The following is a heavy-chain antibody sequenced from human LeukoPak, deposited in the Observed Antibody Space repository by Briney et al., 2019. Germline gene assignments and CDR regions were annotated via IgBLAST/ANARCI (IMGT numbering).Heavy chain of an antibody. CDR1: GGSISSYY. CDR3: ARHGNRWTVRGVFREFDI. CDR2: VFDSGYT. J-gene: IGHJ3*02. D-gene: IGHD3-10*01. Sequence: SETLSLTCTVSGGSISSYYWSWIRQSPGKGLEWIGYVFDSGYTKYSPSLKSRVSISVDTSKSQFSLKLTSVTAADTAVYYCARHGNRWTVRGVFREFDIWGQGTMVTVSS. V-gene: IGHV4-59*08.